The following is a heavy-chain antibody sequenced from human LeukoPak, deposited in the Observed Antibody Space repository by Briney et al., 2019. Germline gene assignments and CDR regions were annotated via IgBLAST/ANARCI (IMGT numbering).Heavy chain of an antibody. J-gene: IGHJ4*02. CDR3: AREASVLASIPYDY. CDR1: GFTFSSFG. D-gene: IGHD5-24*01. CDR2: IWYYGSNK. V-gene: IGHV3-33*01. Sequence: GGSLRLSCAASGFTFSSFGMHWVRQAPGKGLEWVAVIWYYGSNKYYADSVKGRFTISRDYSKNTVYLQMNSLRAEDTAVYYCAREASVLASIPYDYWGQGTLVTVSS.